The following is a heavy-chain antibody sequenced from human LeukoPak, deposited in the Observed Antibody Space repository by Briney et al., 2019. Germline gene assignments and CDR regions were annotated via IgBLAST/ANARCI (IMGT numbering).Heavy chain of an antibody. J-gene: IGHJ6*04. CDR2: FDPEDGET. V-gene: IGHV1-24*01. CDR1: GYTFTGYY. Sequence: GASVKVSCKASGYTFTGYYMHWVRQAPGKGLEWMGGFDPEDGETIYAQKFQGRVTMTEDTSTDTAYMELSSLRSEDTAVYYCATLKPKVDVWGKGTTVTVSS. CDR3: ATLKPKVDV.